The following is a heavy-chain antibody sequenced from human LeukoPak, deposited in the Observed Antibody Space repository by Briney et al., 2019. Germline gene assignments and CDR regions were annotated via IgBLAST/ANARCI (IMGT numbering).Heavy chain of an antibody. J-gene: IGHJ3*02. Sequence: ASVKVSCKASGGTFSSYAISWVRQAPGQGLEWMGGIIPIFGTANYAQKFQGRVTITADESTSTAYMELSSLRSEDTAMYYCARVLGRRLLVTNAFDIWGQGTMVTVSS. CDR2: IIPIFGTA. D-gene: IGHD4-23*01. CDR3: ARVLGRRLLVTNAFDI. V-gene: IGHV1-69*13. CDR1: GGTFSSYA.